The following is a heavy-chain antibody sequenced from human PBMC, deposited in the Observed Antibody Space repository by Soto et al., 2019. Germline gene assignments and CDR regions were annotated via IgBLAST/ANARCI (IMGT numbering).Heavy chain of an antibody. J-gene: IGHJ5*01. D-gene: IGHD2-15*01. CDR2: TAYTGNT. CDR3: ARDTHGGSTHNFDS. V-gene: IGHV4-59*01. Sequence: PSATLSRTCLVSGGSITSYYWSGMRQCAGKGLEWIAYTAYTGNTNYNPSLKSRVTISMDTSKNQLSLKLTSMTAADTALYYNARDTHGGSTHNFDSCGQGTQVTVAS. CDR1: GGSITSYY.